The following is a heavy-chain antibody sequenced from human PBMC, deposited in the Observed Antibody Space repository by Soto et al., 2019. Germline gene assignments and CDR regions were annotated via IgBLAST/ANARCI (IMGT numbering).Heavy chain of an antibody. V-gene: IGHV4-59*01. D-gene: IGHD2-15*01. CDR3: AVTPRYCSGGSCYPAHALDI. CDR2: MFYSGTN. J-gene: IGHJ3*02. CDR1: GGSISSYS. Sequence: SETLSLTCTVSGGSISSYSWSWIRQPPGKGLEWIGYMFYSGTNEYNPSLKSRVTISVDTSKSQFSLSLSSVTAADTAVYYCAVTPRYCSGGSCYPAHALDIWGPGKMVT.